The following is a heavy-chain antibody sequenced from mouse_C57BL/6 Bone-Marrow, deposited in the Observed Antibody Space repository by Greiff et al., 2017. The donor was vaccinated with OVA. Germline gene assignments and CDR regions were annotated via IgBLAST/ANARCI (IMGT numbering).Heavy chain of an antibody. CDR1: GFTFSDYG. CDR3: ARGDYYSNPAWCAY. CDR2: ISNLAYSI. J-gene: IGHJ3*01. D-gene: IGHD2-5*01. Sequence: EVKVVESGGGLVQPGGSLKLSCAASGFTFSDYGMAWVRQAPRKGPEWVAFISNLAYSIYYADTVTGRFTISRENAKNTLYLEMSSLRSEDTAMYYCARGDYYSNPAWCAYWGQGTLVTVSA. V-gene: IGHV5-15*01.